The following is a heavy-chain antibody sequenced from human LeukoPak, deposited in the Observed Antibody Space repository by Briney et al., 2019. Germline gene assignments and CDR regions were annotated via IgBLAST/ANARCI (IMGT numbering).Heavy chain of an antibody. Sequence: VASVKVSCKASGYTFTGYYMHWVRQAPGQGLEWMGWINPNSGGTNYAQKFQGRVTMTRDKSISSAYMELSSLRSDDTAVYYCARKSAGFLTAWGQGTLVTVSS. D-gene: IGHD2/OR15-2a*01. V-gene: IGHV1-2*02. CDR1: GYTFTGYY. J-gene: IGHJ5*02. CDR3: ARKSAGFLTA. CDR2: INPNSGGT.